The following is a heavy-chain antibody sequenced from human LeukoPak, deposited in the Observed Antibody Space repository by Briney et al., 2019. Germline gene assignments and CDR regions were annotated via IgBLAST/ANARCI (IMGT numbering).Heavy chain of an antibody. CDR1: GFSVSNNY. CDR3: AKGGMVRGVIITAWFDP. J-gene: IGHJ5*02. CDR2: ISGSGGST. Sequence: GGSLRLSCAASGFSVSNNYMTWVRQAPGKGLEWVSAISGSGGSTYYADSVKGRFTISRDNSKNTLYLQMNSLRAEDTAVYYCAKGGMVRGVIITAWFDPWGQGTLVTVSS. V-gene: IGHV3-23*01. D-gene: IGHD3-10*01.